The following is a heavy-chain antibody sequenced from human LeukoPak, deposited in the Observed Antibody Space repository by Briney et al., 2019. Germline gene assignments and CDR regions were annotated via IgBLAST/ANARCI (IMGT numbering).Heavy chain of an antibody. J-gene: IGHJ5*02. CDR1: GFTFSSYA. CDR3: AKNRDVVVVPAAINWFDP. CDR2: ISSSGGST. V-gene: IGHV3-23*01. Sequence: GGSLRLSCAASGFTFSSYAMSWVRQAPGKGLEWVSTISSSGGSTYCADSVRGRFTISRDNSKNTLYLQMNSLRAEDTAVYYCAKNRDVVVVPAAINWFDPWGQGTLVTVSS. D-gene: IGHD2-2*02.